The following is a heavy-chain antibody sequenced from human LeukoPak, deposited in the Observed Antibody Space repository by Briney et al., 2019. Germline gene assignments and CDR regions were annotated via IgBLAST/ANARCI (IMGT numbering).Heavy chain of an antibody. V-gene: IGHV3-23*01. D-gene: IGHD3-22*01. Sequence: GGSLRLSCAASGFTFSDYYMSWVRQAPGKGLEWVSAISGSGGSTYYADSVKGRFTISRDNSKNTLYLQMNSLRAEDTAVYYCAKVIRGYYYDSSGYKIGVRDGIFDYWGQGTLVTVSS. CDR1: GFTFSDYY. J-gene: IGHJ4*02. CDR3: AKVIRGYYYDSSGYKIGVRDGIFDY. CDR2: ISGSGGST.